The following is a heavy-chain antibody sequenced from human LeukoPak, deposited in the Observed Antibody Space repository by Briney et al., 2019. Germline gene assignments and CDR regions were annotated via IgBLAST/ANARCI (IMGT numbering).Heavy chain of an antibody. CDR2: ISAYNGNT. Sequence: ASVKVSCKASGYTFTSYGISWVRQAPGQGLEWMGWISAYNGNTNYAQKLQGRVTMTTDTSTSTAYMELRSLRSDDTAVYYCVRDSDIVVVPAAINDAFDIWGQGTMVTVSS. D-gene: IGHD2-2*02. CDR3: VRDSDIVVVPAAINDAFDI. J-gene: IGHJ3*02. CDR1: GYTFTSYG. V-gene: IGHV1-18*01.